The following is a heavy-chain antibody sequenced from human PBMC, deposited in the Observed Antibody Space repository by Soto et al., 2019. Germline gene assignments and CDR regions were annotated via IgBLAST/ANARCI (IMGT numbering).Heavy chain of an antibody. CDR1: GGSMISYY. J-gene: IGHJ4*02. Sequence: SETLSLTCTVSGGSMISYYWSWIRQHPGKGLEWIGYIYHSGSTNYNPSLKSRVTISVDTFKNQFSLELISVTAADTAVYYCARPRIVAGIVDSWGLGTLVTVSS. CDR2: IYHSGST. CDR3: ARPRIVAGIVDS. D-gene: IGHD6-19*01. V-gene: IGHV4-59*06.